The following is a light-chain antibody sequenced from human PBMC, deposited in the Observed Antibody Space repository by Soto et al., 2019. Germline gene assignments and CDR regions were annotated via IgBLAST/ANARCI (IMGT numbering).Light chain of an antibody. Sequence: SALTQPASVSGSPGQSIAISCTGTRSDVGGYNYVSWYQQPPGKAPKLIIYDVSDRPSGVSTRFSGSKSGNTASLTISGLQADDEADYYCSSYTSQSTVVFGGRTKVTV. CDR3: SSYTSQSTVV. CDR1: RSDVGGYNY. CDR2: DVS. J-gene: IGLJ3*02. V-gene: IGLV2-14*01.